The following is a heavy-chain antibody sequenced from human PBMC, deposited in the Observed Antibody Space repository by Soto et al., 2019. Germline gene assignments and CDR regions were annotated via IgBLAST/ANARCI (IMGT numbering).Heavy chain of an antibody. J-gene: IGHJ6*02. V-gene: IGHV4-4*02. CDR2: IYHIGST. D-gene: IGHD3-3*01. CDR1: GASINSANW. CDR3: AKRYAFWSGRWYGLGV. Sequence: SETLSLTCSVSGASINSANWWVWVRQPPGKGLEWIGEIYHIGSTTYNPSLKSRATISVDKSKNQFSLIVTSVTAADTAVYYCAKRYAFWSGRWYGLGVWGQGTTVTVFS.